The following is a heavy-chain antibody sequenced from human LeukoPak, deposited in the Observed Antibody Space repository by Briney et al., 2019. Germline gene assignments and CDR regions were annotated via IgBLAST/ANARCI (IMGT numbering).Heavy chain of an antibody. J-gene: IGHJ5*02. CDR3: ASSGIAAAGTPWFDP. CDR1: GGTFSSYA. CDR2: IIPILGIA. V-gene: IGHV1-69*04. Sequence: AVKVSCKASGGTFSSYAISWVRQAPGQGLEWMGRIIPILGIANYAQKFQGRVTITADKSTSTAYMELSSLRSEDTAAYYCASSGIAAAGTPWFDPWGQGTLVTVSS. D-gene: IGHD6-13*01.